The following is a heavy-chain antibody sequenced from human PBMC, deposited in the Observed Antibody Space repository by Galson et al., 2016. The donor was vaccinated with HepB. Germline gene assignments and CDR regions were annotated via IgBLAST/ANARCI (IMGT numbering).Heavy chain of an antibody. Sequence: SLRLSCAVSGFDFSIYTMNWVRQAPGKGLEWLSSISSSSSYIYYADSVKGRFTFSRDNAKSSLFLQMTSLRDGDTAVYYCARDLDTVTTFLLGGYYYYGMDVWGQGTTVTVS. CDR2: ISSSSSYI. CDR1: GFDFSIYT. D-gene: IGHD4-17*01. CDR3: ARDLDTVTTFLLGGYYYYGMDV. V-gene: IGHV3-21*01. J-gene: IGHJ6*02.